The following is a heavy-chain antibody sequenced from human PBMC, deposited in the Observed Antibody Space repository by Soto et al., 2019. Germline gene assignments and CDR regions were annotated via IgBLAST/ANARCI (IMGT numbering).Heavy chain of an antibody. J-gene: IGHJ6*02. CDR3: ARDLRAARPRYYYGMDV. V-gene: IGHV1-3*01. D-gene: IGHD6-6*01. CDR2: INAGNGNT. CDR1: GYTFTSYA. Sequence: GASVKVSCKASGYTFTSYAMHWVRQAPGQRLEWMGWINAGNGNTKYSQKFQGRVTITRDTSASTAYMELSSLRSEGTAVYYCARDLRAARPRYYYGMDVWGQGTTVTVSS.